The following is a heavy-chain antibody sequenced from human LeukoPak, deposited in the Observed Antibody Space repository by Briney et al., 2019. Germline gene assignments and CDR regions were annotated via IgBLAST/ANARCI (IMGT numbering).Heavy chain of an antibody. CDR1: GFTFSSYG. V-gene: IGHV3-30*02. CDR2: IRYDGSNK. D-gene: IGHD3-22*01. J-gene: IGHJ4*02. CDR3: AKATGPNYYDSSPYYFDY. Sequence: GGSLRLSCAASGFTFSSYGMHWVRQAPGKGLEWVAFIRYDGSNKYYADSVKGRFTISRDNAKNSLYLQMNSLRAEDMALYYCAKATGPNYYDSSPYYFDYWGQGTLVTVSS.